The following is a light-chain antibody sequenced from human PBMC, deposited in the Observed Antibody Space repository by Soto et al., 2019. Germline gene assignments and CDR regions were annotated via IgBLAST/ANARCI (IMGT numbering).Light chain of an antibody. CDR1: ENVRTF. CDR2: DAS. Sequence: EMLLAQTPGTVAFSAGERATLSCRASENVRTFVAWYQQKPGQAPRLLIYDASNRATGIPARFSGSGSGTDFTLTISSLEPEDFAVYYCQQRSNWPPPITFGQGTRLEIK. V-gene: IGKV3-11*01. J-gene: IGKJ5*01. CDR3: QQRSNWPPPIT.